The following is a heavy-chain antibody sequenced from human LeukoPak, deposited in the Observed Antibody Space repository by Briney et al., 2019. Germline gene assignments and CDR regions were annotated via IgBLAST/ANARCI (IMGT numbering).Heavy chain of an antibody. V-gene: IGHV3-23*01. CDR1: GFTFGCYA. D-gene: IGHD5-12*01. CDR2: ISGSGGST. Sequence: GGSLRLTCAASGFTFGCYAMSWVRQAPGKRLEWVSAISGSGGSTYYADSVKGRFTIPRDNSKNTLYLQMNSLRAEDTAVYYCATGYSGYADIWGQGTMVTVSS. CDR3: ATGYSGYADI. J-gene: IGHJ3*02.